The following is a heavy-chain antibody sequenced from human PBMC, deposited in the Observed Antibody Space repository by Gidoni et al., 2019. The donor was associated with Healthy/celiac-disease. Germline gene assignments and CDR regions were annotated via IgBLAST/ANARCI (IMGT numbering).Heavy chain of an antibody. Sequence: EVQLVESGGGLVQPGGSLRLSCAASGFTFSSYWMSWVRQAPGKGLEWVATIKQDGSEKYYVDSVKGRCTISRDNAKNSLYLQINSLRAEDTAVYHCARAAAYYYGAGPWGQGTLVTVSS. J-gene: IGHJ4*02. CDR1: GFTFSSYW. CDR3: ARAAAYYYGAGP. D-gene: IGHD3-10*01. V-gene: IGHV3-7*01. CDR2: IKQDGSEK.